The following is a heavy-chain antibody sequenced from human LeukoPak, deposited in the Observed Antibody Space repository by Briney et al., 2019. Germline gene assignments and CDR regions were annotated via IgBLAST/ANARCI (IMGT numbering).Heavy chain of an antibody. V-gene: IGHV4-59*01. J-gene: IGHJ4*02. Sequence: SETLSLTCTVSGGSISSYYWSWIRQPPGKRLEWIGYIYYSGSTNYNPSLKSRVTISVDTSKNQFSLKLSSVTAADTAVYYCARTDSSGSYDDYWGQGTLVTVSS. CDR3: ARTDSSGSYDDY. D-gene: IGHD3-22*01. CDR2: IYYSGST. CDR1: GGSISSYY.